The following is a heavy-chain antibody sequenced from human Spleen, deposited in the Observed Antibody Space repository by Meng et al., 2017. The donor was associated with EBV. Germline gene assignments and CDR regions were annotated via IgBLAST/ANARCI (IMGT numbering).Heavy chain of an antibody. V-gene: IGHV4-39*07. J-gene: IGHJ4*02. CDR2: MYFSGST. Sequence: LQMQQAGPVLVKPSETLSPTCTVSGGSISSNNYYWGWILQPPGKGLEWIGSMYFSGSTYYNPSLKSRVTISVDTSKSQFSLRLNSVTAADTAVYYCASVGLITQYYFDYWGQGTLVTVSS. CDR3: ASVGLITQYYFDY. CDR1: GGSISSNNYY. D-gene: IGHD3-10*01.